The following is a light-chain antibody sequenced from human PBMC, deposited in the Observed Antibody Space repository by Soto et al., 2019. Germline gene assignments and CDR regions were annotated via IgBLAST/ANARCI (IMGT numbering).Light chain of an antibody. CDR2: DAS. V-gene: IGKV3-11*01. J-gene: IGKJ5*01. CDR1: QSVSSY. CDR3: QQRSNWPPIP. Sequence: IVLTQSPATLSLSPGERATLSCRASQSVSSYLAWYQQKPGQAPRLLIYDASNRATGSPARFSGSGSGTDVTLTISSLEPEDFAVYYCQQRSNWPPIPFGQGTLLEIK.